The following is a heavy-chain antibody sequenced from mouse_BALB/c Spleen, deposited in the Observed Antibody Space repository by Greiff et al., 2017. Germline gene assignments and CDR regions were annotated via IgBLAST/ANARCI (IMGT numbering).Heavy chain of an antibody. V-gene: IGHV14-1*02. CDR1: GFNIKDYY. Sequence: EVKLVESGAELVRPGALVKLSCKASGFNIKDYYMHWVKQRPEQGLEWIGWIDPENGNTIYDPKFQGKASITADTSSNTAYLQLSSLTSEDTAVYYCARSEGYGYDGFAYWGQGTLVTVSA. CDR2: IDPENGNT. CDR3: ARSEGYGYDGFAY. D-gene: IGHD2-2*01. J-gene: IGHJ3*01.